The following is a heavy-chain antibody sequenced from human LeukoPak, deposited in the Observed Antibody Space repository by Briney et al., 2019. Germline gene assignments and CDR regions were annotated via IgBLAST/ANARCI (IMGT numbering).Heavy chain of an antibody. D-gene: IGHD2-15*01. CDR1: GFTFSSYW. Sequence: GGSLRLSCAASGFTFSSYWMHWVRQTPGKGLIYISRINNDGSSANYADSVRGRFTISRDNAENTLYLQMNSLRAEDTAVYYCARDTPPHYWGQGTLVTVSS. CDR3: ARDTPPHY. CDR2: INNDGSSA. V-gene: IGHV3-74*01. J-gene: IGHJ4*02.